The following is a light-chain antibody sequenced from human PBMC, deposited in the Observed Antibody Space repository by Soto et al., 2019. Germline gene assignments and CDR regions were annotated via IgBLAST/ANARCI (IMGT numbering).Light chain of an antibody. Sequence: QSALTQPASASGSPGQSITFSCTGTSSDVGGYNYVSWYQQHPGKAPKLMIYDVCNRPSGVSHRFSGSKSGNTASLTISGLQADDEADYYCSSYTRSSTYVVFGGGTQLTVL. CDR3: SSYTRSSTYVV. CDR2: DVC. CDR1: SSDVGGYNY. V-gene: IGLV2-14*01. J-gene: IGLJ2*01.